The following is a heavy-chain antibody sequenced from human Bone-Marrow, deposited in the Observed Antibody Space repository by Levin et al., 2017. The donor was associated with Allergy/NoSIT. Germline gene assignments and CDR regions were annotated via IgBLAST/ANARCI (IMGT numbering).Heavy chain of an antibody. D-gene: IGHD1-26*01. CDR2: ISNTGTT. CDR3: VRVGIDWYFDL. Sequence: SQTLSLTCTVSGDSISSTDYYWSWIRQPPGKGLEWIGYISNTGTTSFNPSLRSRLNILVDTSKNQFSLILNSVTVADTAVYSCVRVGIDWYFDLWGHGTLATVSS. V-gene: IGHV4-30-4*01. CDR1: GDSISSTDYY. J-gene: IGHJ2*01.